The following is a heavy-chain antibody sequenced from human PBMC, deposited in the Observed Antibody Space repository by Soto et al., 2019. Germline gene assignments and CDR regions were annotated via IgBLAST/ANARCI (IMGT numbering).Heavy chain of an antibody. V-gene: IGHV1-2*04. Sequence: ASVKVSCKASGYTFTGYYMHWVRQAPGQGLEWMGWINPNSGGTNYAQKFQGWVTMTTDTSTSTAYMELRSLRSDDTAVYYCARAYVDTAMVTDYFDYWGQGTLVTVSS. D-gene: IGHD5-18*01. CDR2: INPNSGGT. J-gene: IGHJ4*02. CDR3: ARAYVDTAMVTDYFDY. CDR1: GYTFTGYY.